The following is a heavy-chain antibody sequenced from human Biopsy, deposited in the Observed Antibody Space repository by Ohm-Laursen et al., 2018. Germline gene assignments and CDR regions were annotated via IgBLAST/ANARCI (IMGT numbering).Heavy chain of an antibody. CDR2: IDVSDYNT. J-gene: IGHJ5*01. V-gene: IGHV3-23*01. CDR3: VKQWGGYNFDS. Sequence: SLRLSCAASGFTFHTNAMNWVAQAQGKGLEWVAHIDVSDYNTYYADSVRGRFTISRDNSKQMVHLEINSLTADDTAVYYCVKQWGGYNFDSWGQGTLVTVSS. CDR1: GFTFHTNA. D-gene: IGHD1-14*01.